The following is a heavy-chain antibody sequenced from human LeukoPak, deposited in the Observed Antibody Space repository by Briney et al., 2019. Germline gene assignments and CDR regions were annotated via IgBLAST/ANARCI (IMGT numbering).Heavy chain of an antibody. V-gene: IGHV4-61*02. D-gene: IGHD3-22*01. Sequence: SQTLSLTCTVSGGSISSGSYYWSWIRQPAGKGLEWIGRIYTSGSTNCNPSLKSRVTISVDTSKNQFSLKLSSVTAADTAVYYCARRRTMIVVVPNAFDIWGQGTMVTVSS. CDR3: ARRRTMIVVVPNAFDI. CDR2: IYTSGST. J-gene: IGHJ3*02. CDR1: GGSISSGSYY.